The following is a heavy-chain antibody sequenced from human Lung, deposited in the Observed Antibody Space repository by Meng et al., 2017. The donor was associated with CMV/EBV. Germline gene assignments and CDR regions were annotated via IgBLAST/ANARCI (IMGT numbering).Heavy chain of an antibody. V-gene: IGHV1-69*05. Sequence: SVXVSXXASGGTFSSYAISWVRQAPGQGLEWMGGIIPIFGTANYAQKFQGRVTITTDESTSTTYMELSSLRSEDTAVYYCAREGPRGYSGYDVPGAFAIWGPGTXVTVAS. CDR3: AREGPRGYSGYDVPGAFAI. J-gene: IGHJ3*02. D-gene: IGHD5-12*01. CDR1: GGTFSSYA. CDR2: IIPIFGTA.